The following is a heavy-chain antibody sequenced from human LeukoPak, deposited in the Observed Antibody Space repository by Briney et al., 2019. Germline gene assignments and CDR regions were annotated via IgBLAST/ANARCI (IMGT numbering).Heavy chain of an antibody. CDR1: GGSFSGYY. J-gene: IGHJ5*02. CDR3: ARSDGVVVVAATRWFDP. Sequence: SETLSLTCAVYGGSFSGYYWSWIRQPPGKGLEWIGEINHSGSTNYNPSLKSRVTISADTSKNQFSLKLSSVTAADTAVYYCARSDGVVVVAATRWFDPWGQGTLVTVSS. V-gene: IGHV4-34*01. CDR2: INHSGST. D-gene: IGHD2-15*01.